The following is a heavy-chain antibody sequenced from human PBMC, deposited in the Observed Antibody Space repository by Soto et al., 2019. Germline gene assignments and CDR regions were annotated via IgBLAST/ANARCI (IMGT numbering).Heavy chain of an antibody. CDR2: IKSKTDGGTT. CDR1: GFTFSNAW. J-gene: IGHJ3*02. V-gene: IGHV3-15*01. CDR3: TTDPYCSGGSCSTDAFDI. Sequence: GGSLRLSCAASGFTFSNAWMSWVRQAPGKGLEWVGRIKSKTDGGTTDYAASVKGRFTISRDDSKNTLYLQMNSLKTEDTAVYYCTTDPYCSGGSCSTDAFDIWGQGTMVTVSS. D-gene: IGHD2-15*01.